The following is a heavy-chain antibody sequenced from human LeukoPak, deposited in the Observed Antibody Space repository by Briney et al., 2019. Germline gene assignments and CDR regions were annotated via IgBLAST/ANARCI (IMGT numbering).Heavy chain of an antibody. CDR3: AKARAWQWLVQGYYFDY. CDR1: GFTFSSYA. V-gene: IGHV3-23*01. CDR2: ISGSGGST. J-gene: IGHJ4*02. Sequence: GGSLRLSCAASGFTFSSYAMSWVRQAPGKGLEWVSAISGSGGSTYYADSVKGRFTISRDNSKNTLYLQMNSVRAEDTAVYYCAKARAWQWLVQGYYFDYWGQGTLVTVSS. D-gene: IGHD6-19*01.